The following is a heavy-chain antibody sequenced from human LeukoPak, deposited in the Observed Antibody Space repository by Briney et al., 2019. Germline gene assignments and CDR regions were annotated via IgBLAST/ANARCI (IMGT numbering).Heavy chain of an antibody. CDR3: ARGRTTATP. Sequence: PSQTLSLTCSGSGGSISSGSYYWSSIRQPAGKGLEWIGYIYYSGSTNYNPSLKSRVTISVDTSKNQFSLKLSSVTAADTAVYYCARGRTTATPWGQGTLVTVSS. CDR1: GGSISSGSYY. J-gene: IGHJ5*02. CDR2: IYYSGST. V-gene: IGHV4-61*10. D-gene: IGHD4-11*01.